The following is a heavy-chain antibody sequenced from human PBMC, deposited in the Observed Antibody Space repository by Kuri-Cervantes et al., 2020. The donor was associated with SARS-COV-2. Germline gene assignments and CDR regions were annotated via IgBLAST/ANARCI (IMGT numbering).Heavy chain of an antibody. Sequence: GESLKISCAASGFTFSSYAMSWVRQAPGKGLEWVSAISGSGGSTYYADSVKGRFTISRDNSKNTLYLQMNSLRAEDTAVYYCAKGHQYYYDSSGYYYFGYWGQGTLVTVSS. D-gene: IGHD3-22*01. V-gene: IGHV3-23*01. CDR3: AKGHQYYYDSSGYYYFGY. CDR1: GFTFSSYA. CDR2: ISGSGGST. J-gene: IGHJ4*02.